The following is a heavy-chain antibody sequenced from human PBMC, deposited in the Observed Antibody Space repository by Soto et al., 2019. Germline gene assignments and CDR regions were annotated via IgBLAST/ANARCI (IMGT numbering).Heavy chain of an antibody. Sequence: PWETLSLTGTVSGGSISSSSYYGGWIRQPPGKGLEWIGSIYYSVSTYYNPSLKRRVTISVDTSKNQSSLKLSSVTAAATAVYYCARQVTREAHWFDPWGQGTLVTVSS. V-gene: IGHV4-39*01. CDR3: ARQVTREAHWFDP. CDR1: GGSISSSSYY. J-gene: IGHJ5*02. D-gene: IGHD1-26*01. CDR2: IYYSVST.